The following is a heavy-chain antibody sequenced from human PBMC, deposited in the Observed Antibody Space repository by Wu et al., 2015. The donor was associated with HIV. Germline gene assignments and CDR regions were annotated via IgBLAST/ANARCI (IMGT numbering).Heavy chain of an antibody. V-gene: IGHV1-69*15. J-gene: IGHJ6*02. CDR3: ARELLWGEDF. CDR1: GGTFSSYT. D-gene: IGHD2-21*01. CDR2: IIPISGTT. Sequence: QVQLAQSGAEVKKPGSSVRVSCKASGGTFSSYTFHWVRQAPGQGLEWMGSIIPISGTTDYAQKFQGRIAVTADESTRTTYMELSSLRSEDTAVYFCARELLWGEDFWGQG.